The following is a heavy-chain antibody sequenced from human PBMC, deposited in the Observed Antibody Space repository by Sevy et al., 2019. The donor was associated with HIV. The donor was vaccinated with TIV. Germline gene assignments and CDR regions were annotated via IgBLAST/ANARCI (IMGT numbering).Heavy chain of an antibody. CDR1: GFTFDDYA. V-gene: IGHV3-9*01. D-gene: IGHD3-22*01. CDR2: ISWNSGSI. Sequence: GGSLILSCAASGFTFDDYAMHWVRHAPGKGLEWVSGISWNSGSIGYADSVKGRFTISRDNAKNSLYLQMNSLRAEDTALYYCAKALDSSGYLVLDYWGQGTLVTVSS. J-gene: IGHJ4*02. CDR3: AKALDSSGYLVLDY.